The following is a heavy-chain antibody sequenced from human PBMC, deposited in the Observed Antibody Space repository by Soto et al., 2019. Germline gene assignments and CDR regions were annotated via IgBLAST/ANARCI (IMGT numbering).Heavy chain of an antibody. CDR2: ITGSSSVT. CDR3: AGTHDSADY. D-gene: IGHD3-10*01. Sequence: GSLRLSCAASGFTFSSYYMNWVRQAPGRGLEWVSSITGSSSVTYYADSVEGRFTISRDNTKNSLYLQMNSLRAEDTAVYYCAGTHDSADYWGPGTLVTVSS. V-gene: IGHV3-21*01. CDR1: GFTFSSYY. J-gene: IGHJ4*02.